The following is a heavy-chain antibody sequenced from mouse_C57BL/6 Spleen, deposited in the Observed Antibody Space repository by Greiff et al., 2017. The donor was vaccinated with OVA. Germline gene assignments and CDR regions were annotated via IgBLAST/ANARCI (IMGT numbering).Heavy chain of an antibody. CDR3: ARNYGSSYGAMDY. J-gene: IGHJ4*01. D-gene: IGHD1-1*01. V-gene: IGHV14-2*01. CDR2: IDPEDGET. Sequence: VQLKQSGAELVKPGASVKLSCTASGFNIKDYYMHWVKQRTEQGLEWIGRIDPEDGETKYAPKFQGKATITADTCSNTAYLQLSSLTSEDTAVYYCARNYGSSYGAMDYWGQGTSVTVSS. CDR1: GFNIKDYY.